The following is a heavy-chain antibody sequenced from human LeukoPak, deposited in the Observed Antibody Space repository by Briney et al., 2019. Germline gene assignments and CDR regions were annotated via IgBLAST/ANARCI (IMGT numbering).Heavy chain of an antibody. CDR3: ARLMVRGYKVRFDP. J-gene: IGHJ5*02. Sequence: GRSLRLSCAASGFTFDDYAMHWVRQAPGNGLEWVSGISWNSGSIGYADSVKGRFTISRDNAKNSLYLQMNSLRAEDTALYYCARLMVRGYKVRFDPWGQGTLSPSPQ. D-gene: IGHD3-10*01. CDR1: GFTFDDYA. V-gene: IGHV3-9*01. CDR2: ISWNSGSI.